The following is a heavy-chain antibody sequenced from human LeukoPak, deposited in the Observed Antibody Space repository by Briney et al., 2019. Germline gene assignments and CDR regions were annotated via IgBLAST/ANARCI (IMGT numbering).Heavy chain of an antibody. CDR1: GFTFSSYA. Sequence: GGSLRLSCAASGFTFSSYAMHWVRQAPGKGLEWVAVISYDGSNKYYADSVKGRFTISRDNSKNTLYLQMNSLRAEGTAVYYCAKASARWGQGTLVTVSS. CDR3: AKASAR. J-gene: IGHJ4*02. CDR2: ISYDGSNK. V-gene: IGHV3-30-3*01.